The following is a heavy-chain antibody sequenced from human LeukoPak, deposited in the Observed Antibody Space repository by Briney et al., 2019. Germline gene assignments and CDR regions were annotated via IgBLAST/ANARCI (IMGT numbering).Heavy chain of an antibody. CDR1: GGSLSSTNW. D-gene: IGHD6-19*01. V-gene: IGHV4-4*02. Sequence: SETLSLTCAVSGGSLSSTNWWSWVRQPPGKGLEWIGEIFHSGSTNYNPSLKSRVAISVDKSKNQFSLKLSSVAAADTAVYYCARRSSGRLCGMDVWGQGTTVTVSS. CDR3: ARRSSGRLCGMDV. CDR2: IFHSGST. J-gene: IGHJ6*02.